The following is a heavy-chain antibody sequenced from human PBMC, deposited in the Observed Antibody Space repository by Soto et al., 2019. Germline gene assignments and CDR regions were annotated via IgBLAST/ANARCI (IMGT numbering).Heavy chain of an antibody. CDR1: GGTFSSYA. Sequence: GASVKVSCKASGGTFSSYAISWVRQAPGQGLEWMGGIIPIFGTANYAQKFQGRVTITADESTSTAYMELSSLRSDDTAVYYCARDRGYSYGFSSVFDPWGQGTLVTVSS. J-gene: IGHJ5*02. CDR3: ARDRGYSYGFSSVFDP. CDR2: IIPIFGTA. D-gene: IGHD5-18*01. V-gene: IGHV1-69*13.